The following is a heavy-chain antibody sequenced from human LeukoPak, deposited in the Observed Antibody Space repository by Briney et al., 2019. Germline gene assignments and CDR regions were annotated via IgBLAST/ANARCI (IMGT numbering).Heavy chain of an antibody. Sequence: SVKVSCKASGGTFSSYAISWVRQAPGQGLEWMGRIIPIFGTANYAQKFQGRVTITTDESTSTAYMELSSLRSEDTAVYYCARAGYCSGGSCYYTDYWGQGTLVTVSS. CDR2: IIPIFGTA. J-gene: IGHJ4*02. CDR3: ARAGYCSGGSCYYTDY. D-gene: IGHD2-15*01. V-gene: IGHV1-69*05. CDR1: GGTFSSYA.